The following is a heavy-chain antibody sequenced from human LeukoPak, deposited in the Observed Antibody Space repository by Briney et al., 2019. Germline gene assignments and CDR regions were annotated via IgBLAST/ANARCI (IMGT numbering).Heavy chain of an antibody. CDR1: GFTFTNDF. V-gene: IGHV3-30*02. CDR2: IRYDGSDK. Sequence: PGGSLRLSCAASGFTFTNDFMTWVRQAPGKGLEWVAFIRYDGSDKYYADSVKGRFTISRDNSKNTLYLQMNSLRAEDTAVYYCAKDGKWYRSGWYYFDYWGQGTLVSVSS. D-gene: IGHD6-19*01. CDR3: AKDGKWYRSGWYYFDY. J-gene: IGHJ4*02.